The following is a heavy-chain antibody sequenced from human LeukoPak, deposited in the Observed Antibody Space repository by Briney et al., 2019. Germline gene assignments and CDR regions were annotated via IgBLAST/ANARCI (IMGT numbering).Heavy chain of an antibody. CDR1: GYTFTDYY. CDR3: ARSYYDVLPGNYMWLAP. V-gene: IGHV1-2*02. D-gene: IGHD3-9*01. CDR2: IDVKIGDT. Sequence: GASVKVSCKASGYTFTDYYIHWVRQAPGQGLEWMGWIDVKIGDTFYAQMFQGRVTLTGDTSINTAYMELSRLRSDDTAVFYCARSYYDVLPGNYMWLAPWGQGTLVTVSS. J-gene: IGHJ5*02.